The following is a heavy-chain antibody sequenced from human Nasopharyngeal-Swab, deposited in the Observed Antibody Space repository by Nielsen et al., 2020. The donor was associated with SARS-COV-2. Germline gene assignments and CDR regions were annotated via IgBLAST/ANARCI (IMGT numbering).Heavy chain of an antibody. J-gene: IGHJ4*02. CDR3: AKVEAGY. CDR1: GFTFSSYG. Sequence: GESLKISCAASGFTFSSYGMHWVRQAPGKGLEWVAVISYDGSNKYYADSVKGRFTISRDNSKNTLYLQMNSLRAEDTAVYYCAKVEAGYWGQGTLVTVS. V-gene: IGHV3-30*18. CDR2: ISYDGSNK.